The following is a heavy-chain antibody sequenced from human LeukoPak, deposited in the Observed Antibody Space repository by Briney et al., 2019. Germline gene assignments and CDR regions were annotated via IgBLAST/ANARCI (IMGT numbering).Heavy chain of an antibody. Sequence: AGGSLRLSCAASGFTFSSYSMNWVRQAPGKGLEWVSYISSGSSTIYYVDSVKGRFTISRDNAKDSLYLQMNSLRDEDTAVYYCVRDGGYCSGGSCPGFDYWGQGTLVTVSS. CDR1: GFTFSSYS. CDR2: ISSGSSTI. V-gene: IGHV3-48*02. CDR3: VRDGGYCSGGSCPGFDY. J-gene: IGHJ4*02. D-gene: IGHD2-15*01.